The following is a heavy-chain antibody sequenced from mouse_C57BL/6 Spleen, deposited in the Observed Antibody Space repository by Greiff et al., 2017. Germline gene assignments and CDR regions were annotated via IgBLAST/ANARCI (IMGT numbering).Heavy chain of an antibody. J-gene: IGHJ3*01. CDR1: GFNIKDYY. V-gene: IGHV14-2*01. Sequence: VQLKQSGAELVKPGASVKLSCTASGFNIKDYYMHWVKQRTEQGLEWIGRIDPEDGETKYAPKFQGKATITADTSSNTAYLQLSSLTSEDTAVYYCAPTPYYGSSYDWFAYWGQGTLVTVSA. D-gene: IGHD1-1*01. CDR3: APTPYYGSSYDWFAY. CDR2: IDPEDGET.